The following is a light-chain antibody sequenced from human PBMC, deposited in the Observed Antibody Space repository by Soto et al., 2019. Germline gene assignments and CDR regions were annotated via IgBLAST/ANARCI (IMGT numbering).Light chain of an antibody. V-gene: IGKV1-8*01. CDR2: AAS. CDR1: QGISSY. Sequence: AIRMTQSPSSFSASTGDRVTITCRASQGISSYLAWYQQKPGKAPKLLIYAASTLQSGVPSRFSGSGSGTDFTLTISCLQSEDFATYCCQQYYSYPPTVGQGTKLEIK. J-gene: IGKJ2*01. CDR3: QQYYSYPPT.